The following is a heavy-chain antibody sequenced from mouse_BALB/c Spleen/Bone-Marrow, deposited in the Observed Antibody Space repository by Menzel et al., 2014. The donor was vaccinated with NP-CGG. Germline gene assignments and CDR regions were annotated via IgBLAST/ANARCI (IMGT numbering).Heavy chain of an antibody. V-gene: IGHV2-9*02. CDR3: AGADYYGSSSYCYAIDF. J-gene: IGHJ4*01. Sequence: VKLQESGPGLVAPSQSLSISCTVSGFSLTSYGVHWVRQPPGKGLEWLGVIWAGGRTNYNSALMSRLSISKDNSQSQVFLKMNSPQTDDTAMYYCAGADYYGSSSYCYAIDFWGQGTSVAVSS. CDR2: IWAGGRT. D-gene: IGHD1-1*01. CDR1: GFSLTSYG.